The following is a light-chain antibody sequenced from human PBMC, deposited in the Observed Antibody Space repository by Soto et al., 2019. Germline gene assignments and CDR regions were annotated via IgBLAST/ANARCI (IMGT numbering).Light chain of an antibody. CDR3: QQYGSLPPWT. V-gene: IGKV3-20*01. CDR1: QTVSSNS. Sequence: DIVLTQSPGTLSLSPGESGTLSCRASQTVSSNSLAWYQQKPGQAPRLLIYGASSRATGIPDRFRGSGSGTDFTLTINRLEPEDFAVYYCQQYGSLPPWTFGQGTKVDIK. J-gene: IGKJ1*01. CDR2: GAS.